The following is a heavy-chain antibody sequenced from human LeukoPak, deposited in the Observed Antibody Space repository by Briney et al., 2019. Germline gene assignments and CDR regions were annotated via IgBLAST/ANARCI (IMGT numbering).Heavy chain of an antibody. J-gene: IGHJ5*02. D-gene: IGHD2-21*02. CDR3: AKDQLAYCGGDCYSGP. CDR1: GFTFSSYS. V-gene: IGHV3-21*01. Sequence: GGSLRLSCAASGFTFSSYSMNWVRQAPGKGLEWVSSISTSSSYIYSADSVKGRFTISRDNSKNTLYLQMNSLGAEDTAVYYCAKDQLAYCGGDCYSGPWGQGTLVTVSS. CDR2: ISTSSSYI.